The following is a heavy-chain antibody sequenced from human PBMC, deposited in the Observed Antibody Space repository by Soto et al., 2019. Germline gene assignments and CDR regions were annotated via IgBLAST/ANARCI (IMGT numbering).Heavy chain of an antibody. V-gene: IGHV1-18*01. CDR2: ISVYNGNT. Sequence: ASVKVSCKASGYTVTSSGISWVRQAPGQGLEWMGWISVYNGNTNYAQNFQGRVSMTTDTSTSTVYMELRNLRSDDTAVYYCARGVVVPAATGKTWFDPWGKGTLVTVSS. D-gene: IGHD2-2*01. CDR1: GYTVTSSG. CDR3: ARGVVVPAATGKTWFDP. J-gene: IGHJ5*02.